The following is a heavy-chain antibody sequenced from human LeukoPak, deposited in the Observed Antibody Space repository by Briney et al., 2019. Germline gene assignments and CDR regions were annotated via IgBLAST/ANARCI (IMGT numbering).Heavy chain of an antibody. CDR2: IYHSGST. Sequence: PSETLSLTCTVSGYSFSSDYYWGWIRQPPGKGLEWIGSIYHSGSTYYSPSLKSRVTISADTSKNQFSLKLSSVTAADTAVYYCARDHGEEDYMDVWGKGTTVTVSS. CDR3: ARDHGEEDYMDV. V-gene: IGHV4-38-2*02. CDR1: GYSFSSDYY. D-gene: IGHD3-10*01. J-gene: IGHJ6*03.